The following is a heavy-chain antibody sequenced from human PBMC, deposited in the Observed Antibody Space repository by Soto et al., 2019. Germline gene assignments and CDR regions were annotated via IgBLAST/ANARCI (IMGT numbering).Heavy chain of an antibody. D-gene: IGHD5-12*01. Sequence: GASVKVSCKASGYTFTSYGISWVRQAPGQGLEWMGWISAYNGNTNYAQKLQGRVTMTTDTSTSTAYMELRSLRSDDTAVYYCARDRPRGYSGYETQFDYWGQGTLVTVSS. CDR1: GYTFTSYG. CDR2: ISAYNGNT. J-gene: IGHJ4*02. CDR3: ARDRPRGYSGYETQFDY. V-gene: IGHV1-18*01.